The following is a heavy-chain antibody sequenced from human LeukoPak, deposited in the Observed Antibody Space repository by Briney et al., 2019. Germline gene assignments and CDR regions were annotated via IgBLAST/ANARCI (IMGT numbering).Heavy chain of an antibody. CDR2: IYENDEK. D-gene: IGHD2-8*02. J-gene: IGHJ3*02. Sequence: SGPTLLNPRPTLRLTCTFSGFPFSSGGGGVGWIRQPPVKALEWLGVIYENDEKLYSSSLQNRLTITKDTSRNQVVLTMANMDPVDAATYYCAHRHRGVASDIWGQGTMVTVSS. CDR3: AHRHRGVASDI. CDR1: GFPFSSGGGG. V-gene: IGHV2-5*01.